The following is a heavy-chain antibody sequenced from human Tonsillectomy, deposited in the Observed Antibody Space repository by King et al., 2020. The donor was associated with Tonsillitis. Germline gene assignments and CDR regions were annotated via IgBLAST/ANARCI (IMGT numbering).Heavy chain of an antibody. Sequence: VQLVESGAEVKKPGASVKVSCKASGYTFTSYYMHWVRQAPGQGLEWMGIINPSGGSTSYAQKFQGRVTMTRDTSTSTVYMELSSLRSEDTAVYYCARDVGYDLRGNGMDVWGQGTTVTVSS. CDR2: INPSGGST. D-gene: IGHD5-12*01. CDR3: ARDVGYDLRGNGMDV. J-gene: IGHJ6*02. CDR1: GYTFTSYY. V-gene: IGHV1-46*01.